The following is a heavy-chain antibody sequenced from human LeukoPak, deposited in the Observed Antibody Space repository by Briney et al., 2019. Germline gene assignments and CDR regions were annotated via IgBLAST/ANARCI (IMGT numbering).Heavy chain of an antibody. CDR2: ISWNSGSI. V-gene: IGHV3-9*01. CDR3: AKAGHSSSWYGDYFDY. CDR1: GFTFEDYA. J-gene: IGHJ4*02. Sequence: PGRSLRLSCAASGFTFEDYAMHWVRQAPGKGLEWVSGISWNSGSIGYADSVKGRFTISRDNAKNSLYLQMNSLRAEDTALYYCAKAGHSSSWYGDYFDYWGQGTLVTVSS. D-gene: IGHD6-13*01.